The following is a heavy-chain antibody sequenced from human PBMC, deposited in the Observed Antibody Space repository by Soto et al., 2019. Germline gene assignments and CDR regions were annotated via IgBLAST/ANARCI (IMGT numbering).Heavy chain of an antibody. V-gene: IGHV1-18*01. CDR3: GRDPRIAVAAKPWWFDP. CDR1: GYTFSNYG. J-gene: IGHJ5*02. CDR2: ISAYNGNT. D-gene: IGHD6-19*01. Sequence: GASVKVSCKASGYTFSNYGISWVRQAPGQGLEWMGWISAYNGNTNYAQKHQGRVTMTTDTSTSTAYMELRSLRSDDTAVYYCGRDPRIAVAAKPWWFDPWGQGTLVTVSS.